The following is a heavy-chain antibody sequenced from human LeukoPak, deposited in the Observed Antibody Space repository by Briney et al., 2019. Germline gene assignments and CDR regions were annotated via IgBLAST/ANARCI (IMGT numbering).Heavy chain of an antibody. V-gene: IGHV3-30*18. Sequence: PGGSLRLSCVASRFIFSNYDIHWVRQAPGKGLEWVAVISYDGSNKYYADSVKGRFTISRDNSKNTLYLQMNSLRAEDTAFYYCAKTGGSSDYWGQGTLVTVS. D-gene: IGHD5-18*01. CDR2: ISYDGSNK. J-gene: IGHJ4*02. CDR3: AKTGGSSDY. CDR1: RFIFSNYD.